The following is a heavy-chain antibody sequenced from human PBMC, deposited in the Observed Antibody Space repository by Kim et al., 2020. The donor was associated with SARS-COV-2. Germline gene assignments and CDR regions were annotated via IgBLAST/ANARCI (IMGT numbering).Heavy chain of an antibody. Sequence: GGSLRLSCAASGFTFSSYAMSWVRQAPGKGLEWVSAISGSGGSTYYADSVKGRFTISRDNSKNTLYLQMNSLRAEDTAVYYCAKTRTTMVPGASVLQHWGQGTLVTVSS. CDR1: GFTFSSYA. CDR2: ISGSGGST. CDR3: AKTRTTMVPGASVLQH. J-gene: IGHJ1*01. D-gene: IGHD3-10*01. V-gene: IGHV3-23*01.